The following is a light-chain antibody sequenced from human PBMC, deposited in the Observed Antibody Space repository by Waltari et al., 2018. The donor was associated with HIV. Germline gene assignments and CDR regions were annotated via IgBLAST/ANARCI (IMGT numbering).Light chain of an antibody. Sequence: QSVLTQPPSASGAPGQTVTISCSGSTSTVETHWVYWYQQPPGKAPKLPIYRNYQRPSGVPDRFSSSKSGASASLIISGLRSEDEADYFCGVWDSTLKQWLFGGRTKLTVL. CDR1: TSTVETHW. CDR2: RNY. CDR3: GVWDSTLKQWL. V-gene: IGLV1-47*01. J-gene: IGLJ3*02.